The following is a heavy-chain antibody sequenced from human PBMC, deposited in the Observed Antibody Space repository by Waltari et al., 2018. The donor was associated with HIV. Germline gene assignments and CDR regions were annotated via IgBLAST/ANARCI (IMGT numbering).Heavy chain of an antibody. V-gene: IGHV1-2*02. Sequence: QVQLVQSGAEVKKPGASVKVSCKASGYPFTGYYMHWVRQAPGQGLEWKGWSNPNSGGTNYAQKGQGRVTRTRDTSISTAYMGLSRLRSDDAAVYYCARLRPNSSGVAYNDYWGQGTLVTVSS. J-gene: IGHJ4*02. CDR2: SNPNSGGT. D-gene: IGHD6-19*01. CDR3: ARLRPNSSGVAYNDY. CDR1: GYPFTGYY.